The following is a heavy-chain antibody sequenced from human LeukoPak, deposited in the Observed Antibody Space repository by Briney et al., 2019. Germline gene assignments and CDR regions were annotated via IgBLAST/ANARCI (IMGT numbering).Heavy chain of an antibody. Sequence: SETLSLTCAVSGASISGSGYYWGWIRQPPGKGLEWIGNIYYSGSTYYNASLQSRVTISVDMPNNQFSLKMSSVTAADTAVYYCARTGDGYNYYNYYYMDVWGKGTTVTVTS. J-gene: IGHJ6*03. CDR3: ARTGDGYNYYNYYYMDV. D-gene: IGHD5-24*01. CDR1: GASISGSGYY. V-gene: IGHV4-39*07. CDR2: IYYSGST.